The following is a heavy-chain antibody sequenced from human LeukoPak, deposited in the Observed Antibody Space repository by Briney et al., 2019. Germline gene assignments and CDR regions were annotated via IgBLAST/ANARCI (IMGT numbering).Heavy chain of an antibody. D-gene: IGHD2-2*01. CDR1: GGSISSSNW. J-gene: IGHJ5*02. V-gene: IGHV4-4*02. CDR3: ARVGIVVVPAATRWFDP. CDR2: IYHSGST. Sequence: SGTLSLTCAVSGGSISSSNWWSWVRQPPGKGLEWIGEIYHSGSTNYNPSLKSRVTISVDKSKNQFSLKLSSVTAADTAVYYCARVGIVVVPAATRWFDPWGQGTPVTVSS.